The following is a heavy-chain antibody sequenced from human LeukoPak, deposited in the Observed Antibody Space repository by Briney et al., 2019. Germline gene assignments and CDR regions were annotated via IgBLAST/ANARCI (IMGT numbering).Heavy chain of an antibody. J-gene: IGHJ6*02. Sequence: SVKVSCKASGGTFSSYAISWVRQAPGQGLEWMGGIIPIFGTANYAQKFQGRVTITADESTSTDYMELSSLRSEDTVVYYCARMGGGRPGDLHLRGYYYYGMDVWGQGTTVTVSS. CDR3: ARMGGGRPGDLHLRGYYYYGMDV. D-gene: IGHD3-16*01. CDR2: IIPIFGTA. V-gene: IGHV1-69*01. CDR1: GGTFSSYA.